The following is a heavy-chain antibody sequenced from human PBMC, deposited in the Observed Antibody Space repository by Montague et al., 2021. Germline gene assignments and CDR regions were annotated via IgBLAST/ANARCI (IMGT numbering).Heavy chain of an antibody. Sequence: SETLSLTCTVSGGSISRSSYYWGWIRQPPGKGLEWIGSIYSSGSTYYNPSLKSRVTISADTSKNQFSLKLSSVTAADTAVYYCTRPGGYCTNDTCYFWFAPRGQGILVTVSS. D-gene: IGHD2-8*01. CDR1: GGSISRSSYY. V-gene: IGHV4-39*01. CDR2: IYSSGST. CDR3: TRPGGYCTNDTCYFWFAP. J-gene: IGHJ5*02.